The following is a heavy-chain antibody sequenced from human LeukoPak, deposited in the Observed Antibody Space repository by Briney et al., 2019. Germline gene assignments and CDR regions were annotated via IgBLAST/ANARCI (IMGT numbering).Heavy chain of an antibody. CDR1: GGTFSSYV. CDR3: ASPSSHYDVWRGYSMFQL. CDR2: INPIVGAP. Sequence: SVKVSCKASGGTFSSYVISWVRQAPGQGLEWMGRINPIVGAPIYAQKLQGRVTITADKSTSTAYIELSSLGSEDTAVYYCASPSSHYDVWRGYSMFQLWGQGTLVIVSS. J-gene: IGHJ1*01. V-gene: IGHV1-69*04. D-gene: IGHD3-3*01.